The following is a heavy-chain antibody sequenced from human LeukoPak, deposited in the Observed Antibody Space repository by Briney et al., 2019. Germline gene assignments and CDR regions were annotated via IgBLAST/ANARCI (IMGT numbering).Heavy chain of an antibody. CDR1: GYLFATHW. CDR2: VYPGDSDT. D-gene: IGHD3-10*01. CDR3: ARTSSSGNSYTPLDL. V-gene: IGHV5-51*01. Sequence: GESLQISSSGSGYLFATHWIAWVRQMPGRGLEWMGIVYPGDSDTTYSPSFQGQVTFSADKSISTVYLQWSSLRASDTAMYFCARTSSSGNSYTPLDLWGQGTLVTVSS. J-gene: IGHJ5*02.